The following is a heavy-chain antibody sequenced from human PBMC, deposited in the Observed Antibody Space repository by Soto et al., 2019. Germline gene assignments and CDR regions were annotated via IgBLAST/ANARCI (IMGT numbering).Heavy chain of an antibody. CDR3: ARLRGYSSSWYRGDY. Sequence: PAETLSLTCAVYGGSFSGYYCSWIRQPXGKGLEWIGEINHSGSTNYNPSLKSRVTISVDTSKNQFSLKLSSVTAADTAVYYCARLRGYSSSWYRGDYWGQGTLVTVSS. J-gene: IGHJ4*02. CDR1: GGSFSGYY. V-gene: IGHV4-34*01. CDR2: INHSGST. D-gene: IGHD6-13*01.